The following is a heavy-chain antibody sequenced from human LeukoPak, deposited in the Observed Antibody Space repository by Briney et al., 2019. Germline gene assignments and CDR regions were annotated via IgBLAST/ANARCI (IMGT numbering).Heavy chain of an antibody. D-gene: IGHD1-26*01. V-gene: IGHV4-59*08. CDR3: ARGRGYGGNYLRSFDI. Sequence: SSETLSLTCTVAGSSITTYYWSWIRQPPGKGLEWIGYNSGSTNYNPSLKSRVTILLDRSKNQFSLKLSSVTAADTAVYYCARGRGYGGNYLRSFDIWGQGTMVTVSS. CDR2: NSGST. J-gene: IGHJ3*02. CDR1: GSSITTYY.